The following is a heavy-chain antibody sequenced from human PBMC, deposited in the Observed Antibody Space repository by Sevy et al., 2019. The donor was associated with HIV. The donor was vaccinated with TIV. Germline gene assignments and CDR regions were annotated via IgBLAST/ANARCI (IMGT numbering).Heavy chain of an antibody. Sequence: GGSLRLSCAASGFTFSSYAMSWVRQAPGKGLEWVSAISGSGGSTYYADSVEGRFNISRDNSKNTLYLQMNSLRAEDTAVYYCAREAYYGSGSYYGMDVWGQGTTVTVSS. CDR2: ISGSGGST. CDR3: AREAYYGSGSYYGMDV. D-gene: IGHD3-10*01. J-gene: IGHJ6*02. CDR1: GFTFSSYA. V-gene: IGHV3-23*01.